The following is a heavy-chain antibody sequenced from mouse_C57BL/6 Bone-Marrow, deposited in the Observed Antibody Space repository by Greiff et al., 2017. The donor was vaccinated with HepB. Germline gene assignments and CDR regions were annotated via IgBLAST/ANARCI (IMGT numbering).Heavy chain of an antibody. CDR1: GFTFSSYA. Sequence: EVHLVESGGGLVKPGGSLKLSCAASGFTFSSYAMSWVRQTPEKRLEWVATISDGGSYTYYPDNVKGRFTISRDNAKNNLYLQMSHLKSEDTAMYYCARERIYYGNPFAYWGQGTLVTVSA. CDR2: ISDGGSYT. J-gene: IGHJ3*01. D-gene: IGHD2-1*01. V-gene: IGHV5-4*01. CDR3: ARERIYYGNPFAY.